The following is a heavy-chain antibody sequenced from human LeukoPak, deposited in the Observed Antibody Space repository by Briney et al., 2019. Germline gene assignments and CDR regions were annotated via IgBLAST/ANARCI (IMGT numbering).Heavy chain of an antibody. J-gene: IGHJ4*02. CDR3: TRETVVVATASLGY. V-gene: IGHV3-74*01. CDR1: GFTFSIYW. CDR2: INSDGSTI. Sequence: PPGGPLRLTCVASGFTFSIYWKHWVRQAPGKGLVWVSRINSDGSTINYADSVKGRFTISRDNAKNTLYLQMDSLRAEDTAVYFCTRETVVVATASLGYWGVGTLVTVSS. D-gene: IGHD2-2*01.